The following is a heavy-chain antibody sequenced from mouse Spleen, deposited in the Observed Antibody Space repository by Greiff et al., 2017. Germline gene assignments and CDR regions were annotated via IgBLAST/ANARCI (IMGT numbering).Heavy chain of an antibody. CDR2: IDPENGDT. J-gene: IGHJ2*01. Sequence: VHVKQSGAELVRPGASVKLSCTASGFNIKDDYMHWVKQRPEQGLEWIGWIDPENGDTEYASKFQGKATITADTSSNTAYLQLSSLTSEDTAVYYCTNGYGYWGQGTTLTVSS. V-gene: IGHV14-4*01. CDR1: GFNIKDDY. CDR3: TNGYGY. D-gene: IGHD1-2*01.